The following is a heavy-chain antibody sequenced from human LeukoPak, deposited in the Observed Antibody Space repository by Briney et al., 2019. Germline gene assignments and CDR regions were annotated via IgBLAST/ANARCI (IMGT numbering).Heavy chain of an antibody. CDR1: GGSISSSSYY. D-gene: IGHD2-21*02. V-gene: IGHV4-39*07. CDR2: IYYIGNT. CDR3: ARPFCGGDCYF. J-gene: IGHJ4*02. Sequence: MTSETLSLTCTVSGGSISSSSYYWDWIRQPPGKGLEWIGNIYYIGNTYYNPSLKSRVTISVDTSKNQFSLKLSSVTAADTAVYYCARPFCGGDCYFWGQGTLVTVSS.